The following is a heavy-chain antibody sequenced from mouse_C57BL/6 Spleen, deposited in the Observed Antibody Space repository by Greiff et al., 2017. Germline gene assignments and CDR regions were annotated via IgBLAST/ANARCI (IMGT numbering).Heavy chain of an antibody. Sequence: EVHLVESGAGLVKPGGSLKLSCAASGFTFSSYAMSWVRQTPEKRLEWVAYISSGGDYIYYADTVKGRFTISRDNARNTLYLQMSSLKSEDTAMYYCTIDRDSSLFISSVVDPFAYWGQGTLVTVSA. CDR1: GFTFSSYA. J-gene: IGHJ3*01. D-gene: IGHD1-1*01. CDR3: TIDRDSSLFISSVVDPFAY. CDR2: ISSGGDYI. V-gene: IGHV5-9-1*02.